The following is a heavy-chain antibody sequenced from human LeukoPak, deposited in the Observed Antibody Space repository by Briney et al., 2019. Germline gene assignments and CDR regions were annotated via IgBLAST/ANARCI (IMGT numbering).Heavy chain of an antibody. CDR1: GGTFSIYA. CDR2: IIPIFGTA. CDR3: ARDAYSYGYGYCYDY. J-gene: IGHJ4*02. V-gene: IGHV1-69*13. Sequence: SVKVSCKASGGTFSIYAISWVRQAPGQGLEWMGVIIPIFGTANYAQKFQGRVTITADESTSTAYMELSSLRSEDTAVSYCARDAYSYGYGYCYDYWGQGTLVTVSS. D-gene: IGHD5-18*01.